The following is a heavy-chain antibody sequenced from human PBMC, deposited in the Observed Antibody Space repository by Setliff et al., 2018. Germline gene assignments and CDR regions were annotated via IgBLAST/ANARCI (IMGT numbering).Heavy chain of an antibody. D-gene: IGHD6-19*01. CDR2: IYYSGST. CDR3: ARRPSGGWFLNWFDP. CDR1: GGSISSSSYY. J-gene: IGHJ5*02. Sequence: ASETLSLTCTVSGGSISSSSYYWGWIRQPPGKGLEWIGSIYYSGSTYYNPSLXXXXXXXXXXXXXXXXXXXXXXXXXXXXXXXCARRPSGGWFLNWFDPWGQGTLVTVSS. V-gene: IGHV4-39*01.